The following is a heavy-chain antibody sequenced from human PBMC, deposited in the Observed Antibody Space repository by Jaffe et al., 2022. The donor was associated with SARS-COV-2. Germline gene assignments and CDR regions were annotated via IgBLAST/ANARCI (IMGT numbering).Heavy chain of an antibody. J-gene: IGHJ6*03. Sequence: QVQLVESGGGVVQPGRSLRLSCEASGFTFRNHAMHWVRQAPGQGLEWVAVISYDGSHKYYTDSVKGRFTISRDNSKNTLYLQVNSLKTEDTAVYYCAREEWGQYYMDVWGKGTTVTVSS. V-gene: IGHV3-30*04. CDR2: ISYDGSHK. CDR1: GFTFRNHA. CDR3: AREEWGQYYMDV. D-gene: IGHD7-27*01.